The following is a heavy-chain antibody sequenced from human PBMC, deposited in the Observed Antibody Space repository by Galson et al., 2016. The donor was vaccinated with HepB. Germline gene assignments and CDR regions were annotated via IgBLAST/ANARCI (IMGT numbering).Heavy chain of an antibody. CDR3: STDPPNYYASGSYFTYYYFGMDV. CDR1: GFTFSNAW. J-gene: IGHJ6*02. D-gene: IGHD3-10*01. V-gene: IGHV3-15*07. Sequence: SLRLSCAASGFTFSNAWMNWVRQAPGKGLEWVGRIKSQTDGGTTDYVAPVKGRFTISRDDSKNTVYLQMDSLKTDDTAVSYCSTDPPNYYASGSYFTYYYFGMDVWGQGTTVTVSS. CDR2: IKSQTDGGTT.